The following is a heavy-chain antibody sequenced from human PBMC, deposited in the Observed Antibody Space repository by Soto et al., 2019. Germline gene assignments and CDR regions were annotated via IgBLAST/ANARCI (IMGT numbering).Heavy chain of an antibody. J-gene: IGHJ5*02. Sequence: SETLSLTCAVYGGSFSGYYWSWIRQPPGKGLEWIGEINHSGSTNYNPSLKSRVTISVDTSKNQFSLKLSSVTAADTAVYYCASSQYYDFWSGYNWFDPWGQGTLVTVSS. D-gene: IGHD3-3*01. CDR2: INHSGST. CDR3: ASSQYYDFWSGYNWFDP. V-gene: IGHV4-34*01. CDR1: GGSFSGYY.